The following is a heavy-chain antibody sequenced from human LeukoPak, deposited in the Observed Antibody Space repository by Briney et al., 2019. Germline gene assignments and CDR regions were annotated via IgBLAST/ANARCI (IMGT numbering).Heavy chain of an antibody. CDR3: AKDPNYGSGSYYFWYYYYGMDV. D-gene: IGHD3-10*01. CDR2: ISGSGGST. Sequence: PGGSLRLSCAASGFTFSSYAMSWVRQAPGKGLEWVSAISGSGGSTYYADSVKGRFTISRDNSKNTLYLQMNGLRAEDTAVYYCAKDPNYGSGSYYFWYYYYGMDVWGQGTTVTVSS. CDR1: GFTFSSYA. J-gene: IGHJ6*02. V-gene: IGHV3-23*01.